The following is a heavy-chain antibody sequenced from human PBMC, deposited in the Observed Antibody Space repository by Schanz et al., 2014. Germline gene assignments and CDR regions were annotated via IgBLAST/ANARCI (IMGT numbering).Heavy chain of an antibody. J-gene: IGHJ6*02. D-gene: IGHD2-15*01. V-gene: IGHV3-23*04. CDR2: ISGSGGST. Sequence: VQLVESGGGLVKPGGSLRLSCAASGFTFTTHSMTWVRQAPGKGLEWVSGISGSGGSTYYADSVKGRFTISRDNSKNTLYLEMNTLRAEDTAVYYCARDRGYCSGGTCYDYYYYGLDVWGQGTTVTVSS. CDR1: GFTFTTHS. CDR3: ARDRGYCSGGTCYDYYYYGLDV.